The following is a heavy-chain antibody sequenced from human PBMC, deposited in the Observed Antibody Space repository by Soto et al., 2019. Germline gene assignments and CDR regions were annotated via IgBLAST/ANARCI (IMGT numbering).Heavy chain of an antibody. CDR1: GYTFTSYA. CDR2: INAGNGNT. D-gene: IGHD3-9*01. J-gene: IGHJ6*02. CDR3: ARDLVPVTYYYILTGYYSYYYYGMDV. V-gene: IGHV1-3*01. Sequence: VRVSCKASGYTFTSYAIHWVRHAGVQGPGGMGGINAGNGNTKYCQRCQGRVTITRDTSASTAYMKLSSLRSEDTAVYYCARDLVPVTYYYILTGYYSYYYYGMDVWGQGTTVTVSS.